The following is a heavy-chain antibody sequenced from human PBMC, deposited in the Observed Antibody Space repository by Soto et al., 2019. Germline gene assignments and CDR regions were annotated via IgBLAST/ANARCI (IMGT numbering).Heavy chain of an antibody. CDR1: GGSISSSSYY. D-gene: IGHD5-12*01. V-gene: IGHV4-39*01. CDR3: ASWEDGYKWVDY. Sequence: QLQLQESGPGLVKPSETLSLTCTVSGGSISSSSYYWGWIRQPPGKGLEWIGSIYYSGSTYYNPPRNSRVTMSADTSKNQSSLKLSSVPAADTAVYYCASWEDGYKWVDYWGQGTLVTVSS. CDR2: IYYSGST. J-gene: IGHJ4*02.